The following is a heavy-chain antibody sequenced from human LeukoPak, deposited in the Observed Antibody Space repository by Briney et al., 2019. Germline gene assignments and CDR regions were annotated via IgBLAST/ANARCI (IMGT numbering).Heavy chain of an antibody. D-gene: IGHD3-16*01. J-gene: IGHJ3*02. Sequence: SVKVSCKASGGTFSSYTISWVRQAPGQGLEWMGRIIPILGIANYEQKFQGRVTITADKSTSTAYMELSSLRSEDTAVYYCARAEIKRAFDIWGQGTMDTVSS. V-gene: IGHV1-69*02. CDR3: ARAEIKRAFDI. CDR1: GGTFSSYT. CDR2: IIPILGIA.